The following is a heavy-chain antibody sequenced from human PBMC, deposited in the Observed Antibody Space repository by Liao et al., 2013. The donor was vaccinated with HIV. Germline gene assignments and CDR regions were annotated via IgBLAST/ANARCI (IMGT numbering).Heavy chain of an antibody. D-gene: IGHD3-22*01. V-gene: IGHV4-61*02. J-gene: IGHJ4*02. CDR2: IYTSGST. CDR1: GGSISSGSYY. CDR3: ARDRLYYYDSSGYLTHFDY. Sequence: QVQLQESGPGLVKPSQTLSLTCTVSGGSISSGSYYWSWIRQPAGKGLEWIGRIYTSGSTNYNPSLKSRVTISVDTSKNQFSLKLSSVTAADTAVYYCARDRLYYYDSSGYLTHFDYWGQGTLVTVSS.